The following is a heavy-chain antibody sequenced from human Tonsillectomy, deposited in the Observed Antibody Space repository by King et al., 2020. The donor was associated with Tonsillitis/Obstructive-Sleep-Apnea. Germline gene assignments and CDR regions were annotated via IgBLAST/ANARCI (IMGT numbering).Heavy chain of an antibody. CDR2: IWYDGSNK. J-gene: IGHJ4*02. CDR1: GFTFSSYG. CDR3: ARPASDYDFWSGYHFDY. V-gene: IGHV3-33*01. Sequence: VKLVESGGGVVQPGRSLRLSCAASGFTFSSYGMHWVRQAPGKGLEWVAVIWYDGSNKYYADSVKGRFTISRDNSKNTLYLQMNSLRAEDTAVYYCARPASDYDFWSGYHFDYWGQGTLVTVSS. D-gene: IGHD3-3*01.